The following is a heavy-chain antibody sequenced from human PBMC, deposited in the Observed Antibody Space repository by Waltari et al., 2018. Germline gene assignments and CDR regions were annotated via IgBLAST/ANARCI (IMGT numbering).Heavy chain of an antibody. CDR3: ARMGVEAVAGTSSKRMDV. CDR1: GYTFTGTS. V-gene: IGHV1-2*02. CDR2: TNPNSGGT. D-gene: IGHD6-19*01. J-gene: IGHJ6*02. Sequence: QVQLVQSGAEVTKPGASVQVSCKASGYTFTGTSMHWVRKAPGTGLEWVGWTNPNSGGTNYAQKFQGRVTMTRDTSISTAYMELSRLRSDDTAVYYCARMGVEAVAGTSSKRMDVWGQGTTVTVSS.